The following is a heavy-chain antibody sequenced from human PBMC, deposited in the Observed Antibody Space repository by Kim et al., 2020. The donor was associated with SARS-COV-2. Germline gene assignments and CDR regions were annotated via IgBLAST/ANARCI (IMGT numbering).Heavy chain of an antibody. CDR3: ARVRVKSPVRFLEWFGWFDP. CDR1: GGSISSGGYY. CDR2: IYYSGST. V-gene: IGHV4-31*03. D-gene: IGHD3-3*01. Sequence: SETLSLTCTVSGGSISSGGYYWSWIRQHPGKGLEWIGYIYYSGSTYYNPSLKSRVTISVDTSKNQFSLKLSSVTAADTAVYYCARVRVKSPVRFLEWFGWFDPWGQGTLVTVSS. J-gene: IGHJ5*02.